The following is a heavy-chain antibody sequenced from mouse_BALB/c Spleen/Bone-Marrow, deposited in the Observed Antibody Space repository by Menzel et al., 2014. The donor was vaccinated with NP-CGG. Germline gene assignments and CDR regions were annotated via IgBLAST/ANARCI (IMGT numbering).Heavy chain of an antibody. CDR1: GYSITSGYS. Sequence: EVQGVESGPALVKPSQSLSLTCTVTGYSITSGYSCHWIRQFPGNTLEWMGYIHYSGGTNYNPSLKSRISITRDTSKNQFFLQLNSVTAEDTATYYCARWNGYYAMDYWGQGTSVTVSS. D-gene: IGHD1-2*01. V-gene: IGHV3-1*02. J-gene: IGHJ4*01. CDR3: ARWNGYYAMDY. CDR2: IHYSGGT.